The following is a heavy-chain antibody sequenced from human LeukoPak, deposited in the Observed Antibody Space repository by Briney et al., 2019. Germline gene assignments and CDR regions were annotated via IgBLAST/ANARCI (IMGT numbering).Heavy chain of an antibody. D-gene: IGHD3-22*01. J-gene: IGHJ6*02. Sequence: GSLRLSCAASGFTFSTYSMNWVRQAPGKGLEWVSYISSSSSTIYYADSVKGRFTISRDNAKNSLYLQMNSLRAEDTAVYYCARDSKITMIVVVPYYYGMDVWGQGTTVTVSS. CDR3: ARDSKITMIVVVPYYYGMDV. CDR2: ISSSSSTI. CDR1: GFTFSTYS. V-gene: IGHV3-48*01.